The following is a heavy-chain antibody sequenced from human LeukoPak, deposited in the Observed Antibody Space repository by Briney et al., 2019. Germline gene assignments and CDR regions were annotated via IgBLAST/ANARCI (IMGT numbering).Heavy chain of an antibody. CDR2: ISGYNGNT. CDR3: ARDTCSSSSCYTPGYNYHYGMDV. D-gene: IGHD2-2*02. Sequence: ASVKVSCKASGYTFTAYGISWVRQAPGQGLEWMGWISGYNGNTKYAQKFQGRVTMTTDTSTSTAYMELRSLGSDDTAVYYCARDTCSSSSCYTPGYNYHYGMDVWGQGTTVTVSS. V-gene: IGHV1-18*01. J-gene: IGHJ6*02. CDR1: GYTFTAYG.